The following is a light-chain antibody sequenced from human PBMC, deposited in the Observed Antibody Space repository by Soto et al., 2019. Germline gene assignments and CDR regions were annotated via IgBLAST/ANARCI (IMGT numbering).Light chain of an antibody. CDR2: DVT. Sequence: QSALTQPRSVSGSPGQSVTLSCTGTSSDVGSYNYVSWYQHHPGKAPKLMIYDVTKRPSGVPDRFSGSKSGNTAPLAIAGLQVEDEADYYCCSSAGSYSYVFGPGTKLTVL. CDR3: CSSAGSYSYV. V-gene: IGLV2-11*01. J-gene: IGLJ1*01. CDR1: SSDVGSYNY.